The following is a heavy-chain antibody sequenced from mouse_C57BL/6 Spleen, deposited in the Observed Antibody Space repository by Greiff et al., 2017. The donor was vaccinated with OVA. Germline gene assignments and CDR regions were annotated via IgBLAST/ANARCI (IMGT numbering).Heavy chain of an antibody. CDR3: ARDRFFDY. V-gene: IGHV1-52*01. CDR2: IDPSDSET. J-gene: IGHJ2*01. CDR1: GYTFTSYW. Sequence: QVQLKQPGAELVRPGSSVKLSCKASGYTFTSYWMHWVKQRPIQGLEWIGNIDPSDSETHYNQKFKDKATLTVDKSSSTDYKQLSSLTSEDSAVYYCARDRFFDYWGQGTTLTVSS.